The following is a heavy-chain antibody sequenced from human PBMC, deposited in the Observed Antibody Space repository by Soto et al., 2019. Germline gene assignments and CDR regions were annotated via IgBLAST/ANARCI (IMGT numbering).Heavy chain of an antibody. CDR3: AKRGPYTSGLVDY. J-gene: IGHJ4*02. Sequence: GGSLRLSCAASGFTFSEYAMTWVRQAPGKGLEWVSVIGGAGSNIYYADSVEGRFTVSRDDSKNTLYLRMDSLRVEDTAVYYCAKRGPYTSGLVDYWGQGTLVTVSS. CDR2: IGGAGSNI. V-gene: IGHV3-23*01. D-gene: IGHD6-19*01. CDR1: GFTFSEYA.